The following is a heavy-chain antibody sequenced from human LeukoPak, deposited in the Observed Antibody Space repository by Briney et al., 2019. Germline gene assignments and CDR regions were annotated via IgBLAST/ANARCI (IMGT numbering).Heavy chain of an antibody. Sequence: GGSLRLSCEVSGFTFTDFWMNWVRQAPGKGPEWVASIRQDGSEKTYVDSVKGRFTISRDNTKNSLSLQLNGLRAEDTAVYYCATGIVVVIASRDYWGQGTLVTVSS. V-gene: IGHV3-7*01. CDR2: IRQDGSEK. J-gene: IGHJ4*02. CDR3: ATGIVVVIASRDY. CDR1: GFTFTDFW. D-gene: IGHD2-21*01.